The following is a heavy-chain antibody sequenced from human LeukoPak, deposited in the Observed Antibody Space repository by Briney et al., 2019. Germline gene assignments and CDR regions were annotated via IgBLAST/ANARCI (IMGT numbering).Heavy chain of an antibody. CDR2: ISGSGGST. D-gene: IGHD6-13*01. J-gene: IGHJ4*02. CDR1: GFTFSSYA. Sequence: PGGALRLSCAASGFTFSSYAMSWVRQAPGKGLEWVSAISGSGGSTYYADSVKGRFTISRDNSKNTLYLQMNSLRAEDTAVYYCAKSPGKAAAGSVDYWGQGTLVTVPS. V-gene: IGHV3-23*01. CDR3: AKSPGKAAAGSVDY.